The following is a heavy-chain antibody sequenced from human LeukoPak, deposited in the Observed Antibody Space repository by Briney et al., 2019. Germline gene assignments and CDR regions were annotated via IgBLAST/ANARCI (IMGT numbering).Heavy chain of an antibody. D-gene: IGHD3-3*01. V-gene: IGHV3-48*02. CDR3: ARALGLEIDY. CDR2: IGSSSSSI. CDR1: GFTFSSYS. Sequence: PGGSLRLSCAASGFTFSSYSMNWVRQPPGKGLEGVSYIGSSSSSIYYADSVKGRFTISRDNAKNSLYLQMNSRRDEDTAVYYCARALGLEIDYWGQGTLVTVSS. J-gene: IGHJ4*02.